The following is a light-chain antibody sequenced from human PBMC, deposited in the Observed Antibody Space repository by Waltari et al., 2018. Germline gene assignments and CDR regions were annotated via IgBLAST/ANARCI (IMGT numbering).Light chain of an antibody. Sequence: IQLNQSPSSLSASVGDRVTISCRASQGISRSLAWYQQKPGKAPKFLIYTASTLQSGVPSRFSGSGSGTEFTLTISSLQPEDFGTYSCQQVYSFPLTFGGGTKVEIK. CDR2: TAS. V-gene: IGKV1-9*01. J-gene: IGKJ4*01. CDR3: QQVYSFPLT. CDR1: QGISRS.